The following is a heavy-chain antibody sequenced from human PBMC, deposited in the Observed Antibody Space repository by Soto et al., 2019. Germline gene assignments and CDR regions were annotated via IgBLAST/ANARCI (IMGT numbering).Heavy chain of an antibody. CDR1: GGSISNSNDY. J-gene: IGHJ5*02. CDR3: ARHAGTQLWLNWFDP. Sequence: PSETLSLTCNVSGGSISNSNDYWGWIRQPPGKGLEWIGSIYYSGSTYYNPSLKSRVTISVDTSKNQFSLKLSSVTAADTAVYYCARHAGTQLWLNWFDPWGQGTLVTVSS. CDR2: IYYSGST. D-gene: IGHD5-18*01. V-gene: IGHV4-39*01.